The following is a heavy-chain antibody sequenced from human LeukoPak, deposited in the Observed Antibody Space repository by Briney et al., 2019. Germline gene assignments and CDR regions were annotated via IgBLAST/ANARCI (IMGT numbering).Heavy chain of an antibody. J-gene: IGHJ4*02. CDR1: GFTFSSYW. CDR3: ATGRGTPLGF. V-gene: IGHV3-74*01. Sequence: PGGSLRLSCAASGFTFSSYWKSWVRQAPGKGLEWVSRINTDGSSTNYADSVKGRFTVSRDNAKNTLYLQMNSLRAEDTAVYYCATGRGTPLGFWGQGALVTVSS. D-gene: IGHD1-26*01. CDR2: INTDGSST.